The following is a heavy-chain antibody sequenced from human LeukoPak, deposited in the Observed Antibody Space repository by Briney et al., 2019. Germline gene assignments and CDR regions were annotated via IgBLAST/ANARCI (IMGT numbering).Heavy chain of an antibody. J-gene: IGHJ4*02. Sequence: GGSLRLSCAASGFSFSSYAMSWVRQAPGKGLEWVAVISYDGSNKYYADSVKGRFTISRDNSKNTLYLQVNSLRAEDTAVYYCARTSCSGGSCYYLVDHWGQGTLVTVSS. D-gene: IGHD2-15*01. CDR1: GFSFSSYA. CDR2: ISYDGSNK. V-gene: IGHV3-30-3*01. CDR3: ARTSCSGGSCYYLVDH.